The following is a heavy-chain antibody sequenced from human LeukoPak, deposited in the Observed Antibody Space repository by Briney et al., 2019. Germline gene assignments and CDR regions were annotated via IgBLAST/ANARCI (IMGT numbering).Heavy chain of an antibody. CDR1: GFTFSSYW. CDR3: AREATGEFDY. D-gene: IGHD5-24*01. CDR2: ISTDGSST. J-gene: IGHJ4*02. V-gene: IGHV3-74*01. Sequence: GGSLRLSCAASGFTFSSYWMHWVRQAPGKGVVWVSRISTDGSSTSYADSVKGRFTISRDNAKNTLYVQMNSLRADDTAVYYCAREATGEFDYWGRGTLVTVSS.